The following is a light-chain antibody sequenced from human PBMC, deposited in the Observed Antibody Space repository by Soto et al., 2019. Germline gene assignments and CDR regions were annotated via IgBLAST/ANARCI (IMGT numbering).Light chain of an antibody. CDR1: SIYIAPYNY. V-gene: IGLV2-14*01. CDR3: ISYTSSTNYV. CDR2: EVS. Sequence: SVQSLPASVCGSPGQAHTISCTGTSIYIAPYNYVSWYQQHPGKAPKLIIYEVSYRPSGISNRFSGYKSGNTASLTISGLQAEDEADYYCISYTSSTNYVFGTGTKVT. J-gene: IGLJ1*01.